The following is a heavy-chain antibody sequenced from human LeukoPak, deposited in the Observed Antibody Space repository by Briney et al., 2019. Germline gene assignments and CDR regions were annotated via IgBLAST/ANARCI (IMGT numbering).Heavy chain of an antibody. CDR2: LFYSGGT. CDR3: ARHYSGWYNFFDY. Sequence: ASETLSLTCTVSGAISSSSYYWGWIRQPPGKGLEWIGSLFYSGGTYYNPSLKSRVTISVDTSKNQFSLKLTPVTAADTAVYYCARHYSGWYNFFDYWGQGTLVTVSS. D-gene: IGHD6-19*01. J-gene: IGHJ4*02. CDR1: GAISSSSYY. V-gene: IGHV4-39*01.